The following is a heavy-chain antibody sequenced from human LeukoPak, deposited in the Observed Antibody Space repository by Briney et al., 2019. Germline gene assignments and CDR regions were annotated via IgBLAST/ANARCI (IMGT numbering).Heavy chain of an antibody. D-gene: IGHD3-10*01. CDR2: ISAYNGNT. Sequence: ASVKVSCKASGYTFTSYGISWVRQAPGQGLEWMGWISAYNGNTNYAQKLQGRVTMTTDTSTSTAYMELRSLRSDDTAVYYCARVFRVWFGEFTTYYYGMDVWGQGTTVTVSS. CDR3: ARVFRVWFGEFTTYYYGMDV. J-gene: IGHJ6*02. CDR1: GYTFTSYG. V-gene: IGHV1-18*01.